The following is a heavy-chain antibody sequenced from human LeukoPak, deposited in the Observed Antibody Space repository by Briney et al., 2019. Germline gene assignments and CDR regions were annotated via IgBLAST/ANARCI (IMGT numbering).Heavy chain of an antibody. V-gene: IGHV4-39*07. CDR1: GGSINNNHYY. J-gene: IGHJ6*03. CDR3: ARDGGYSNPYYYYYYYMDF. Sequence: SETLSLTCAVSGGSINNNHYYWGWIRQPPGKGLEWIGSIYYSGSTYYNPSLKSRVTISVDTSENHFSLKLSSVIAADTAVYYCARDGGYSNPYYYYYYYMDFWGKGTTVTVSS. D-gene: IGHD4-11*01. CDR2: IYYSGST.